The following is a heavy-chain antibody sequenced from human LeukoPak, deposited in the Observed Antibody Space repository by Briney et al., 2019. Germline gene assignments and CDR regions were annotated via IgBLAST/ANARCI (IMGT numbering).Heavy chain of an antibody. D-gene: IGHD3-22*01. CDR2: ISSSGSTI. CDR3: ARPAITYYYDSSGYYYLDY. Sequence: PGGSLRLSCAASGFTFSDYYMSWVRQAPGKGLEWGSYISSSGSTIYYADSVKGRFTLSRDNAKNSLCLQINSLRAPDTAVYYCARPAITYYYDSSGYYYLDYWGQGTLVTVSS. CDR1: GFTFSDYY. V-gene: IGHV3-11*01. J-gene: IGHJ4*02.